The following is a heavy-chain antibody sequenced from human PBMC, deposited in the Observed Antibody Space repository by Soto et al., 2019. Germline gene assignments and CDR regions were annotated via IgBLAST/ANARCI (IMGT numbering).Heavy chain of an antibody. J-gene: IGHJ5*02. CDR1: GFTFSDYF. CDR2: ISSSSSYT. V-gene: IGHV3-11*05. Sequence: QVQLVESGGGLVKPGGSLRLSCAASGFTFSDYFMSWIRRAPGKGLEWVSYISSSSSYTKYADSVKGRFTISRDNAKNSLYLQMNCLRGEDTAVYYCVTARYSSSYWFDPWGQGTLVTVSS. D-gene: IGHD6-13*01. CDR3: VTARYSSSYWFDP.